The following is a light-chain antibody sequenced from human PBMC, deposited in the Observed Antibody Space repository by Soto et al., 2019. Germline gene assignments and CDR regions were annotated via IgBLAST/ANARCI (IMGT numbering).Light chain of an antibody. CDR3: QHRSNWPLT. Sequence: EIVLTQSPATLSLSPGESATLSCRASRSVSNYLAWYQQKPGQAPRLLIYDASSRPTDIPARFSGSGSGTAFTLTISSLEPEDFALYYCQHRSNWPLTFGQGTRLEIK. CDR1: RSVSNY. CDR2: DAS. J-gene: IGKJ5*01. V-gene: IGKV3-11*01.